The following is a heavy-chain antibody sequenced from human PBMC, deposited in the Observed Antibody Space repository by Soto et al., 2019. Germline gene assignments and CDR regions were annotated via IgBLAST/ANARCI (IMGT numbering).Heavy chain of an antibody. CDR2: IYPGDSDT. D-gene: IGHD4-17*01. Sequence: GESLKISCKGSGYSFTIYWIGWVRQMPGKGLEWMGIIYPGDSDTRYSPSFQGQVTISADKSISTAYLQWSSLKASDTAMYYCARHVATVKRYYYYYYGMDVWGQGTTVTVSS. J-gene: IGHJ6*02. CDR1: GYSFTIYW. CDR3: ARHVATVKRYYYYYYGMDV. V-gene: IGHV5-51*01.